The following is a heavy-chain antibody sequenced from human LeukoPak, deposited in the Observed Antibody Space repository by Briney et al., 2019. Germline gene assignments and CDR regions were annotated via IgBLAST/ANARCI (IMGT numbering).Heavy chain of an antibody. CDR2: INWNGGST. D-gene: IGHD2-15*01. CDR3: ARDGGLYCSGGSCDDFDC. CDR1: GFTFSSYG. V-gene: IGHV3-20*04. J-gene: IGHJ4*02. Sequence: GGSLRLSCAVSGFTFSSYGMSWVRQAPGKGLEWVSGINWNGGSTGYADSVKGRFTISRDNAKNSLYLQMNSLRAEDTALYYCARDGGLYCSGGSCDDFDCWGQGTLVTVSS.